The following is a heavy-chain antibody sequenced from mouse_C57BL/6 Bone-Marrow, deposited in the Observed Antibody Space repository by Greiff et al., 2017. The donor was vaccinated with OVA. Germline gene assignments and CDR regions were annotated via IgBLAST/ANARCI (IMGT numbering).Heavy chain of an antibody. Sequence: QVTLKESGPGILQPSQTLSLTCSFSGFSLSTFGMGVGWIHQPSGKGLEWLAHIWWDDDKYYNPALKSRLTISKDTSKNQVFLKIANVDTADTATYYCARHYYGSSYWYFDVWGTGTTVTVSS. CDR2: IWWDDDK. CDR1: GFSLSTFGMG. CDR3: ARHYYGSSYWYFDV. V-gene: IGHV8-8*01. J-gene: IGHJ1*03. D-gene: IGHD1-1*01.